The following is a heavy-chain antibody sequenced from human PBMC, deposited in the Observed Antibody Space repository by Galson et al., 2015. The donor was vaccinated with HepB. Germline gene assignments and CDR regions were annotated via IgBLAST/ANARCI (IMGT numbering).Heavy chain of an antibody. CDR3: ARTFQSGDEQQPGGDWFDP. CDR1: GYTFTSYY. CDR2: INPSGGST. Sequence: SVKVSCKASGYTFTSYYMHWVRQAPGQGLEWMGIINPSGGSTSYAQKFQGRVTMTRDTSTSTVYMELSSLRSEDTAVYYCARTFQSGDEQQPGGDWFDPWGQGTLVTVSS. V-gene: IGHV1-46*03. J-gene: IGHJ5*02. D-gene: IGHD6-13*01.